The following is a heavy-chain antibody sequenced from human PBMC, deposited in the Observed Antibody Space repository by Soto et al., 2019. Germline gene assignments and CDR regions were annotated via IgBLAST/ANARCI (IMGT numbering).Heavy chain of an antibody. CDR1: GFTFDDYA. D-gene: IGHD2-8*01. Sequence: EVQLVESGGGLVQPGRSLRLSCAASGFTFDDYAMHWVRQAPGKGLEWVSGISWNSGSIGYADSVKGRFTISRDNAKNSLYLQMNSLRAEDTALYYCAKPLGYRILYERVGFDYWGQGTLVTVSS. CDR2: ISWNSGSI. CDR3: AKPLGYRILYERVGFDY. J-gene: IGHJ4*02. V-gene: IGHV3-9*01.